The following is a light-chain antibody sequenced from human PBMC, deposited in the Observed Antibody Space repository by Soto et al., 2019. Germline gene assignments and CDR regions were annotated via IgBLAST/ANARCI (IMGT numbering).Light chain of an antibody. CDR2: LNSDGSH. Sequence: VLTQSPSASASLGASVKLTCTLSSGHSSYAIAWHQQQPEKGPRYLMKLNSDGSHSKGDGIPDRFSGSSSGAERYLTISILQSEDEADYYCQTWGTGIQVFGGGTKLTVL. CDR1: SGHSSYA. J-gene: IGLJ2*01. CDR3: QTWGTGIQV. V-gene: IGLV4-69*01.